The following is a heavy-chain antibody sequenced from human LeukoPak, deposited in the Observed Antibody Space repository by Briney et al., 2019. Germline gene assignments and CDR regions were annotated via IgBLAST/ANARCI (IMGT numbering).Heavy chain of an antibody. CDR1: GGSFSGYY. CDR3: ARLLGGYFAGDAFDV. Sequence: SETLSLTCAVYGGSFSGYYWSWIRQPPGKGLEWIGEINHSGSTNYNPSLKSRATISVDVSTDTFSLNLGSVTAADTAVYYCARLLGGYFAGDAFDVWGQGTMVTVSS. CDR2: INHSGST. J-gene: IGHJ3*01. D-gene: IGHD3-9*01. V-gene: IGHV4-34*01.